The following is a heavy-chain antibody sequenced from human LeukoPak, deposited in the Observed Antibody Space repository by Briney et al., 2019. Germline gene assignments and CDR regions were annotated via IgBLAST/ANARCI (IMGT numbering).Heavy chain of an antibody. Sequence: ASVKVSCKASGYTFTGYYMHLVRQAPGQGLEWMGWINPNSGGTNYAQKFQGRVTMTRDTSISTAYMELSRLRSDDTAAYYCARGGNDFWLLGYFDYWGQGTLVTVSS. CDR3: ARGGNDFWLLGYFDY. CDR1: GYTFTGYY. D-gene: IGHD3-3*01. CDR2: INPNSGGT. V-gene: IGHV1-2*02. J-gene: IGHJ4*02.